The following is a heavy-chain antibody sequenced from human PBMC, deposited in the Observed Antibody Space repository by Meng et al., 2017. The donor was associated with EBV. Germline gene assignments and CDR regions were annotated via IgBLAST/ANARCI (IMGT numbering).Heavy chain of an antibody. D-gene: IGHD5-24*01. CDR3: VRDDGYCSTTDCGANWFDP. J-gene: IGHJ5*02. V-gene: IGHV1-18*01. Sequence: QVQLVPSGAELKQLGGSVEVACEVSGSTFVTYRITWVRQAPGHGLEWMGWISTYSGDTKYAQKFQGRVTLTADTSTTTAYMELRSLVSDDSGVYYCVRDDGYCSTTDCGANWFDPWGQGTLVTVSS. CDR2: ISTYSGDT. CDR1: GSTFVTYR.